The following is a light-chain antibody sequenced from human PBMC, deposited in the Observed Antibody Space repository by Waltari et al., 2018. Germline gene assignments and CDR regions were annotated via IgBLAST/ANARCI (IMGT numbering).Light chain of an antibody. CDR2: DAS. CDR1: QSVDDY. CDR3: QQYYSTPRT. J-gene: IGKJ1*01. Sequence: VLTQSPATLSLSPGERATLSCRASQSVDDYMAWYQQKPGQSPRLLIYDASNRATGIPIRFSGSGFGTDFTLTISSLQAEDVAVYYCQQYYSTPRTFGQGTKVEIK. V-gene: IGKV3-11*01.